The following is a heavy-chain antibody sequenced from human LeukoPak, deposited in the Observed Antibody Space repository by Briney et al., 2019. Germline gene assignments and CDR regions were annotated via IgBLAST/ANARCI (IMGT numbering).Heavy chain of an antibody. D-gene: IGHD3-10*01. CDR3: AKGGGFGELLLYYFDY. CDR2: ISGSGAGT. J-gene: IGHJ4*02. Sequence: PGGSLRLSCAASGFTFSSYAMSWVRQAPGKGLEWVSGISGSGAGTYYADSVKGRFTISRDNSKTTLYLQMNSLRAEDTAVYYCAKGGGFGELLLYYFDYWGQGTLVTVSS. V-gene: IGHV3-23*01. CDR1: GFTFSSYA.